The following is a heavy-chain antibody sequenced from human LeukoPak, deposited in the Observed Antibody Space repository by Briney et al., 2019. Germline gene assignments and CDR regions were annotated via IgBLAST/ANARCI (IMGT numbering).Heavy chain of an antibody. V-gene: IGHV4-59*01. J-gene: IGHJ6*02. CDR2: IYYSGST. CDR3: ARDSRYCSGGSCYSHYYYGMDV. Sequence: SETLSLTCTVSGGSISSYYWSWIRQPPGKGLEWIGYIYYSGSTNYNPSLKSRVTISVDTSKNQFSLKLSSVTAADTAVYYCARDSRYCSGGSCYSHYYYGMDVWGQGTTATVSS. CDR1: GGSISSYY. D-gene: IGHD2-15*01.